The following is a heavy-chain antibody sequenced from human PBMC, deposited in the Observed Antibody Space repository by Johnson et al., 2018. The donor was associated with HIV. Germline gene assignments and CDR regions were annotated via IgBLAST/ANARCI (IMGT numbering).Heavy chain of an antibody. CDR1: GFSVSNNY. CDR3: ARSATGTTADAFDI. J-gene: IGHJ3*02. CDR2: SGSGGST. V-gene: IGHV3-53*01. D-gene: IGHD1-7*01. Sequence: VQLVESGGGLIQPGGSLRLSCAASGFSVSNNYMSWVRQAPGKGLEWVSAISGSGGSTYYADSVKGRFTISRDNSKNTLYVQMNSLRAEDTAVYYCARSATGTTADAFDIWGQGTMVTVSS.